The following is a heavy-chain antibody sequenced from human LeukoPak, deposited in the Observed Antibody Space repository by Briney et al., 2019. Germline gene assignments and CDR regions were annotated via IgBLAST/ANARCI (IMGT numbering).Heavy chain of an antibody. CDR2: IIPIFGTA. D-gene: IGHD6-6*01. CDR1: GGTFSSYA. V-gene: IGHV1-69*05. J-gene: IGHJ5*02. CDR3: ARRTPYSSSGGWFDP. Sequence: SVKVSCKASGGTFSSYAISWVRQARGQGLEWMGGIIPIFGTANYAQKFQGRVTITTDESTSTAYMELSSLRSEDTAVYYCARRTPYSSSGGWFDPWGQGTLVTVSS.